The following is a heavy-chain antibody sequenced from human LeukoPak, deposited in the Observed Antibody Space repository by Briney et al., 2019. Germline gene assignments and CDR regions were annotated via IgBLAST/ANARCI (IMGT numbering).Heavy chain of an antibody. Sequence: GGSLRLSCAASGFTFSGSAMHWVRQASGKGLEWVGRIRSKANSYATAYAASVKGRFTISRDDSKNAAYLQMNSLKTEDTAVYYCTRREYYDSSGYYSFDYWGQGTLVTVSS. V-gene: IGHV3-73*01. CDR3: TRREYYDSSGYYSFDY. D-gene: IGHD3-22*01. J-gene: IGHJ4*02. CDR1: GFTFSGSA. CDR2: IRSKANSYAT.